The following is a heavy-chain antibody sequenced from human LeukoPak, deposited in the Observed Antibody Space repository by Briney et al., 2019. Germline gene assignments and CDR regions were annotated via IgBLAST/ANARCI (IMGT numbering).Heavy chain of an antibody. V-gene: IGHV4-4*09. J-gene: IGHJ2*01. CDR1: GGSISSYF. D-gene: IGHD6-13*01. CDR2: IYTSVNT. CDR3: AMSHCSWLDWYFDP. Sequence: SETLSLTCTVSGGSISSYFWSWIPQAPGKGLEWIGYIYTSVNTGYNPSLKSRVTISVDTFKNHFSLSLSSVTAADTAIYYCAMSHCSWLDWYFDPWGRGRLVIVSP.